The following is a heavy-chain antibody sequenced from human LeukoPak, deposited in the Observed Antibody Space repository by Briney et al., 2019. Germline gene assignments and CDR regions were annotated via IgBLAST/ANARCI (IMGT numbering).Heavy chain of an antibody. J-gene: IGHJ4*02. V-gene: IGHV1-2*06. CDR2: INPNSGGT. CDR3: ASDPRIAVAGKYFDY. Sequence: GASVKVSCKASGYTFTGYYMHWVRQAPGQGLEWMGRINPNSGGTNYAQKFQGRVTMTRDTSISTAYMELSRLRSDDTAVYYCASDPRIAVAGKYFDYWGQGTLVTVSS. D-gene: IGHD6-19*01. CDR1: GYTFTGYY.